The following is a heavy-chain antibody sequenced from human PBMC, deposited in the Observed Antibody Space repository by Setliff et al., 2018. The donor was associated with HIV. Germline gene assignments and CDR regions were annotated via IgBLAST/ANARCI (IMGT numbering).Heavy chain of an antibody. CDR3: ARGAYYNFWSGYSAGGGSLGP. V-gene: IGHV4-59*01. D-gene: IGHD3-3*01. CDR2: IYYSGST. Sequence: PSETLSLTCSVSGGSISGYYWNWVRQPPGKGLEWMGYIYYSGSTDYSPALKRRVTISLDTSKNQFSLKLSSVTAADTAVYYCARGAYYNFWSGYSAGGGSLGPWGQGTLVTVSS. J-gene: IGHJ5*02. CDR1: GGSISGYY.